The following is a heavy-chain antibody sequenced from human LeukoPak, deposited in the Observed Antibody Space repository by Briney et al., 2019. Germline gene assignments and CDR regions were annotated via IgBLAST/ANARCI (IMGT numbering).Heavy chain of an antibody. CDR3: ARNQQLGGHSYYYYGMDV. D-gene: IGHD3-16*01. J-gene: IGHJ6*02. CDR1: GFTFGKYW. Sequence: GGSLRLSCVASGFTFGKYWMSWVRQAPGKGLEWVANIKLDGSEKNYVDSVKGRFTISGDNTKNSLYLQMNSLRADDTAIYYCARNQQLGGHSYYYYGMDVWGQGTTVTVSS. CDR2: IKLDGSEK. V-gene: IGHV3-7*03.